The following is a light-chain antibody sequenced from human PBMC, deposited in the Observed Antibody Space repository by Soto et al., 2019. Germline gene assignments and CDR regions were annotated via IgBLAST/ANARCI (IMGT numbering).Light chain of an antibody. Sequence: DIQLTQSPSFLSASVGDRVTITCRASQGISSYLAWYQQKPGKAPKLLIYAASTLQSGVPSRFSGSGSGTDFTLTTSSLQPEDFATYYCQQLNSYPLTFGGGTKVDIK. J-gene: IGKJ4*01. V-gene: IGKV1-9*01. CDR3: QQLNSYPLT. CDR2: AAS. CDR1: QGISSY.